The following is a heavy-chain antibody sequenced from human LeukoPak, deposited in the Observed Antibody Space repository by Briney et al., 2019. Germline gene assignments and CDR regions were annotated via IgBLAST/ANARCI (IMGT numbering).Heavy chain of an antibody. V-gene: IGHV4-39*01. J-gene: IGHJ5*02. CDR1: GGSISSSSYY. CDR2: IYYSGST. Sequence: SETLSLTCTVSGGSISSSSYYWGWIRQPPGKGLEWIGSIYYSGSTYYNPSLKSRVTISVDTSKNQFPLKLSSVTAADTAVYYCARREYYDSSGPNWFDPWGQGTLVTVSS. D-gene: IGHD3-22*01. CDR3: ARREYYDSSGPNWFDP.